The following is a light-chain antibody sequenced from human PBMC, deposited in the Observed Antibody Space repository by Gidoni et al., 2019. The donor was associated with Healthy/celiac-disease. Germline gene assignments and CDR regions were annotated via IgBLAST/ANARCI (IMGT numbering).Light chain of an antibody. V-gene: IGKV1-33*01. CDR3: QQYIT. Sequence: DIQMTQSPSSLSASVGDRVTITCQASQDISNYLNWYQQKPGKAPKLLIYDASNLETGVPSRFSGSGSGTDFTFTISSLQPEDIATYYCQQYITFXPXTKVDIK. J-gene: IGKJ3*01. CDR1: QDISNY. CDR2: DAS.